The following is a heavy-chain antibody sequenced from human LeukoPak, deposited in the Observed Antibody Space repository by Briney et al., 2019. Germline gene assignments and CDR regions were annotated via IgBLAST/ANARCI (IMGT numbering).Heavy chain of an antibody. CDR2: IYYSGST. J-gene: IGHJ3*02. V-gene: IGHV4-39*01. Sequence: SETLSLTCTVSGGSISSSSYYWGWIRQPPGKGLEWIGSIYYSGSTYYNPSLKSRVTISVDTSKNQFSLKLSSVTAADTAVYYCASPSPGGYCSSTSCYTEAFDIWGQGTIVTVSS. CDR3: ASPSPGGYCSSTSCYTEAFDI. D-gene: IGHD2-2*02. CDR1: GGSISSSSYY.